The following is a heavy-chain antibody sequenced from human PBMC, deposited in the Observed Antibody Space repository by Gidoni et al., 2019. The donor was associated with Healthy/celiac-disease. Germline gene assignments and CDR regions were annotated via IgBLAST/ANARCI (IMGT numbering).Heavy chain of an antibody. CDR1: GFTFDDYA. Sequence: EVQLVESGGGLVQPGRSLRLSCAASGFTFDDYAMHWVRQAPGKGLEWVSGISWNSGSIGYADSVKGRFTISRDNAKNSLYLQMNSLRAEDTALYYCAKGGYCSSTSCREIFDYWGQGTLVTVSS. V-gene: IGHV3-9*01. CDR3: AKGGYCSSTSCREIFDY. J-gene: IGHJ4*02. CDR2: ISWNSGSI. D-gene: IGHD2-2*01.